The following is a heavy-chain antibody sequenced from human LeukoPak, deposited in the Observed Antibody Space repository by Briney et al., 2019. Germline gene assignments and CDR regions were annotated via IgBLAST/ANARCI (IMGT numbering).Heavy chain of an antibody. J-gene: IGHJ4*02. CDR3: ARDSGWYRFDH. Sequence: GGSLRLSCAASAFTFRSYWMTWVRQAPGKGLEWLAHLREGGTERYNVDSVRGRFTISRDNARNALYLQMDSLRTEDTAVYYCARDSGWYRFDHWGQGTLVTVSS. CDR1: AFTFRSYW. V-gene: IGHV3-7*03. D-gene: IGHD6-13*01. CDR2: LREGGTER.